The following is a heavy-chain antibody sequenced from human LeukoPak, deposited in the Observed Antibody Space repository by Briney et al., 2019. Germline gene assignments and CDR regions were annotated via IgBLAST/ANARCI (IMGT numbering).Heavy chain of an antibody. CDR2: ISSSSSDI. Sequence: PGGSLRLSCAASGFTFSTFSMNWVRQAPGKGLEWVSYISSSSSDIHYADSVKGRFTISRDNAKNSLYLQMNSLRAEDTAVYYCARDRGEIVPMYDPPPTLDYWGQGTLVTVSS. D-gene: IGHD3-10*01. CDR1: GFTFSTFS. J-gene: IGHJ4*02. CDR3: ARDRGEIVPMYDPPPTLDY. V-gene: IGHV3-48*01.